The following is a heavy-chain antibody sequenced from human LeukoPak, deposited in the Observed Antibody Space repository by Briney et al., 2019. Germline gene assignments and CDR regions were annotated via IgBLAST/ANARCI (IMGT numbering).Heavy chain of an antibody. D-gene: IGHD2-15*01. CDR3: TRGLRLGYCSGGSCYYWFDP. J-gene: IGHJ5*02. CDR1: GGSFSGYY. CDR2: INHSGST. Sequence: SETLSLPCAVSGGSFSGYYWSWIRQPPGKGLEWIGEINHSGSTNYNPSLQSRVTISADTSKNQFSLNLRSVIAADTAVYYCTRGLRLGYCSGGSCYYWFDPWGQGTRVTVSS. V-gene: IGHV4-34*01.